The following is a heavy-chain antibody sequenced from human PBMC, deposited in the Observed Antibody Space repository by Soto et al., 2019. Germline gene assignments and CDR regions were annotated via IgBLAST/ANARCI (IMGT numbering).Heavy chain of an antibody. D-gene: IGHD2-21*02. Sequence: SETLSLTCTVSGGSISSGDYYWSWIRQPPGKGLEWIGYVYYSGSTYYNPSLKSRVTISVDTSKNQFSLKLSSVTAADTAVYYCARVVVVVTAPRRAFDIWGQGTMVTVSS. J-gene: IGHJ3*02. CDR1: GGSISSGDYY. CDR2: VYYSGST. V-gene: IGHV4-30-4*01. CDR3: ARVVVVVTAPRRAFDI.